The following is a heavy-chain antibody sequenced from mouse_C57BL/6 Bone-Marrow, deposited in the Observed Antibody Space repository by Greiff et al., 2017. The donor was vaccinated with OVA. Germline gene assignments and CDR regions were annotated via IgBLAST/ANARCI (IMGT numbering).Heavy chain of an antibody. CDR2: IDPSDSET. J-gene: IGHJ1*03. D-gene: IGHD2-5*01. CDR3: ARRDYSNYERYFDV. Sequence: QVQLQQPGAELVRPGSSVKLSCKASGYTFTSYWMHWVKQRPIQGLEWIGNIDPSDSETHYNQKFKDKATLTVDKSSSTAYMQLSSLTSEDSAVYYCARRDYSNYERYFDVWGTGTTVTVSS. V-gene: IGHV1-52*01. CDR1: GYTFTSYW.